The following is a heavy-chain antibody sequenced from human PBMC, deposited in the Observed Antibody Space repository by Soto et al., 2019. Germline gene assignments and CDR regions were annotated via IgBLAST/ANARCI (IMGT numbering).Heavy chain of an antibody. J-gene: IGHJ5*02. CDR3: ANYRRGSLDP. CDR2: IYYSGST. CDR1: GGSITNSY. V-gene: IGHV4-59*01. Sequence: WETLSLTCTVSGGSITNSYWSWIRQPPGKRLEWIEYIYYSGSTNYNPSLKSRVTLSVDTSKNQLSLNLRSVTAADTAVYYCANYRRGSLDPWGQGTLVTVSS. D-gene: IGHD3-10*01.